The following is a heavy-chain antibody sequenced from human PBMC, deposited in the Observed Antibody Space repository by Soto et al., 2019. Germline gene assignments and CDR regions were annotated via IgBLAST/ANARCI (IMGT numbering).Heavy chain of an antibody. V-gene: IGHV1-2*02. D-gene: IGHD6-13*01. CDR2: INPNNGGT. CDR3: ARAGIAGAGSGEYAMDV. J-gene: IGHJ6*02. CDR1: WYKITDSY. Sequence: VKAVSKGSWYKITDSYVHRLRLAPEHGLEWMGAINPNNGGTKYAQKFQDRVTMTRDPSISTAYMELSRMKSEDPAVFYCARAGIAGAGSGEYAMDVWGHGTTVTVSS.